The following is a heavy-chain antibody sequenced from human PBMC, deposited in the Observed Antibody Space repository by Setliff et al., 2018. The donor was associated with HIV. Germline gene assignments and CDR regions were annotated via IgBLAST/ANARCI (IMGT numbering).Heavy chain of an antibody. J-gene: IGHJ6*03. Sequence: ASVKVSCKASGYNFNAFYMHWGRRAPGQALEWMGRIYPKTGATSVAEQFRGRVTMTRDTAISTAYMELRGLTNDDAAVYYCARIPCSGGNCYRPPNHYHMDVWGQGTTVTVSS. CDR2: IYPKTGAT. V-gene: IGHV1-2*06. D-gene: IGHD2-15*01. CDR1: GYNFNAFY. CDR3: ARIPCSGGNCYRPPNHYHMDV.